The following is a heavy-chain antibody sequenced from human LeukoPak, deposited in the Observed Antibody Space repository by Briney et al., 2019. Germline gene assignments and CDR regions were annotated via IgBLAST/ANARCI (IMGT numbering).Heavy chain of an antibody. V-gene: IGHV4-4*02. Sequence: PSGTLSLTCAVSGGSISSSNWWSWVRQPPGKRLEWIGEIYHSGSTNYNPSLKSRVTISVDKSKNQFSLKLSSVTAADAAVYYCARDGPRTYYDILTGYYTFDPWGQGTLVTVSS. CDR1: GGSISSSNW. CDR3: ARDGPRTYYDILTGYYTFDP. CDR2: IYHSGST. J-gene: IGHJ5*02. D-gene: IGHD3-9*01.